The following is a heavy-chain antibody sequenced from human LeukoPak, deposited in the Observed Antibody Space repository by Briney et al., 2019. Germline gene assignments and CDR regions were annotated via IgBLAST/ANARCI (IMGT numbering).Heavy chain of an antibody. D-gene: IGHD2-21*01. Sequence: ASVRVSCKASGGTFSSYAISWVRQAPGQGLEWMGGIIPIFGTANYAQKFQGRVTITTDESTSTAYMELSSLRSEDTAVYYCARDADDRGGGEDYWGQGTLVTVSS. CDR3: ARDADDRGGGEDY. CDR1: GGTFSSYA. V-gene: IGHV1-69*05. J-gene: IGHJ4*02. CDR2: IIPIFGTA.